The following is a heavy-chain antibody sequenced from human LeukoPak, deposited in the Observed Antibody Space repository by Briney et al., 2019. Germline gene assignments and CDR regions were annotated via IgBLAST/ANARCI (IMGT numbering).Heavy chain of an antibody. V-gene: IGHV1-69*13. J-gene: IGHJ5*02. CDR1: GYTFSSYA. CDR2: IIPIFGTA. CDR3: ARAAAGNVYNWFDP. D-gene: IGHD6-13*01. Sequence: GASVKVSCKASGYTFSSYAISWVLQAPGQGLEWMGGIIPIFGTANYAQKFQGRVTITADESTSTAYMELSSLRSEDTAVYYCARAAAGNVYNWFDPWGQGTLVTVSS.